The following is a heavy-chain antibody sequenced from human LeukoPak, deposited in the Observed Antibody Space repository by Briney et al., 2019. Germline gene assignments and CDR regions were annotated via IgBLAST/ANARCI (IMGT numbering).Heavy chain of an antibody. CDR2: IYYSGST. J-gene: IGHJ6*02. CDR1: GGSISNYY. Sequence: PSETLSLTCIVSGGSISNYYWSWIRQPPGKGLEWIGYIYYSGSTNYNPSLKSRVTISVDTSKNQFSLKLTSVTAADTAVYYCARWGGGAMAQHYGMDVWGQGTTVTVSS. V-gene: IGHV4-59*01. D-gene: IGHD3-16*01. CDR3: ARWGGGAMAQHYGMDV.